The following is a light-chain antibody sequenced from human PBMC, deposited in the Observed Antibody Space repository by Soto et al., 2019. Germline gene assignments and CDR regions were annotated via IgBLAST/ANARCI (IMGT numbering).Light chain of an antibody. CDR1: QNIYNY. CDR2: DAS. CDR3: QHDDNRPLT. V-gene: IGKV1-33*01. Sequence: DVQMTQSPSSVSASVGDRVTIACQASQNIYNYLNWYHLKPGKAPQVLILDASDLETGVPSRFSGSGYGTAFSLTINNLQPEDVGTYFCQHDDNRPLTFGGVTTVEIE. J-gene: IGKJ4*01.